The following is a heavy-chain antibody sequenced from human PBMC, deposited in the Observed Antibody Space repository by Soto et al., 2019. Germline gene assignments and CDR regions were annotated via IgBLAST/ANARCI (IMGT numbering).Heavy chain of an antibody. CDR2: IYYSGST. Sequence: QVQLQESGPGLVKPSETLSLNCTVSGGSISNYYWSWIRQSPGKGLEWIGYIYYSGSTNYNPSLKSRVSTSVDTSNNQFSLKLNSVTAADTAVYYCARGVIRIATGSTWYFDLWGRGTLVTVSS. V-gene: IGHV4-59*01. CDR1: GGSISNYY. CDR3: ARGVIRIATGSTWYFDL. D-gene: IGHD6-13*01. J-gene: IGHJ2*01.